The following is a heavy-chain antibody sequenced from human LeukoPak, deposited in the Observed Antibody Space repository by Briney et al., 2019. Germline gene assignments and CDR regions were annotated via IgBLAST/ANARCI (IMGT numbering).Heavy chain of an antibody. CDR1: GFTFSSYG. D-gene: IGHD1-26*01. J-gene: IGHJ4*02. CDR2: IYYSGST. CDR3: ASASGSYSDY. Sequence: GSLRLSCAASGFTFSSYGMHWVRQPPGKGLEWIGYIYYSGSTNYNPSLKSRVTISVDTSKNQFSLKLSSVTAADTAVYYCASASGSYSDYWGQGTLVTVSS. V-gene: IGHV4-59*12.